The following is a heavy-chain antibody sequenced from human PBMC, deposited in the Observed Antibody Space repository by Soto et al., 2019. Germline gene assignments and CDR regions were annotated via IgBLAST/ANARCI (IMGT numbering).Heavy chain of an antibody. D-gene: IGHD3-10*01. CDR2: IWYDGYNK. V-gene: IGHV3-33*01. CDR3: VSLITMASGPVSFDY. Sequence: QVQLVESGGGVVQPGRSLRLSCVASGFTFSNYGMHWVRQAPGKGLEWVAVIWYDGYNKYYADSVKGRFTISRDNSKNTVYLQMNSLRAEDTAVYYCVSLITMASGPVSFDYWGQGTLVTVSS. J-gene: IGHJ4*02. CDR1: GFTFSNYG.